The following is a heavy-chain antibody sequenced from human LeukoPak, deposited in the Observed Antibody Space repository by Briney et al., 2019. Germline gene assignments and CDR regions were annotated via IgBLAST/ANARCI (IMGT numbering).Heavy chain of an antibody. J-gene: IGHJ4*02. CDR2: ISYDGSNK. CDR1: GLTFSSYA. Sequence: GGSLRLSCAASGLTFSSYAMHWVRQAPGKGLEWVAVISYDGSNKYYADSVKGRFTISRDNSKNTLYLQMNSLRAEDTAVYYCAKDPPFGDILTGYLNYFDYWGQGTLVTVSS. D-gene: IGHD3-9*01. CDR3: AKDPPFGDILTGYLNYFDY. V-gene: IGHV3-30*07.